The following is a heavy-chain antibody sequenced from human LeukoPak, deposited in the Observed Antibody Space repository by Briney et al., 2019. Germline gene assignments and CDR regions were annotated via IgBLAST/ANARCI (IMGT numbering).Heavy chain of an antibody. Sequence: GGSLRLSCAASGFTFSSYEMNWVRQAPGKGLEWVSAISGSDGSTYYADSVKGRFTISRDNSKNTLYLQMNSLRAEDTAVYYCAKDLQGYCTNGICYTRPLGYYGMDVWGQGTTVTVSS. CDR1: GFTFSSYE. V-gene: IGHV3-23*01. J-gene: IGHJ6*02. CDR2: ISGSDGST. D-gene: IGHD2-8*01. CDR3: AKDLQGYCTNGICYTRPLGYYGMDV.